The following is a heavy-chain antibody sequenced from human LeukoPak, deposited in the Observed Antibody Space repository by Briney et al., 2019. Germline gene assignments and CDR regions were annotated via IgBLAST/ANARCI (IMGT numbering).Heavy chain of an antibody. CDR2: IRYDGSNK. J-gene: IGHJ4*02. CDR3: AKDRPPYGSGSYYDY. CDR1: GFTFSSYG. D-gene: IGHD3-10*01. Sequence: GGSLRLSCAASGFTFSSYGMHWVRQAPGKGLEWVAFIRYDGSNKYYADSVKGRFTISRDNSKNTLYLQMNSLRAEDTAVYYCAKDRPPYGSGSYYDYWGQGTLVTVSS. V-gene: IGHV3-30*02.